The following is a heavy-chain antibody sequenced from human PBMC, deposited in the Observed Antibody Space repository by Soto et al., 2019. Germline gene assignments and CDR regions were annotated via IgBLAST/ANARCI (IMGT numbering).Heavy chain of an antibody. Sequence: ESLKISCKRSGYSFTSYWISWVRQMPGKGLEWMGRIDPSDSYTNYSPSFQGHVTISADKSISTAYLQWSSLKATDTALYYCATRPYSSSYYYYGMDVWGQGTTVTVS. CDR2: IDPSDSYT. J-gene: IGHJ6*02. V-gene: IGHV5-10-1*01. CDR1: GYSFTSYW. CDR3: ATRPYSSSYYYYGMDV. D-gene: IGHD6-6*01.